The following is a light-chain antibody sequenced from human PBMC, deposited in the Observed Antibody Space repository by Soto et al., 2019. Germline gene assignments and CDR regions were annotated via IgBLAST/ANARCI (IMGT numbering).Light chain of an antibody. CDR1: QSVNNN. Sequence: EIVMTQPPATLSVSPGERATLFCRASQSVNNNFLAWYQQKPGQAPRLLIHGASTRATGIPARFSGSGSGTEFTLTISSLQSEDFAVYYCQQYSAWPLTFGGGTKVEIK. V-gene: IGKV3-15*01. J-gene: IGKJ4*01. CDR3: QQYSAWPLT. CDR2: GAS.